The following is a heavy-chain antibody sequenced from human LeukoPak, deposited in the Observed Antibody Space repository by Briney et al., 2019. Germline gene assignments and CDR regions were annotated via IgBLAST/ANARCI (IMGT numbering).Heavy chain of an antibody. CDR1: GFTVSSNY. CDR2: IYSGGST. Sequence: GGSLRLSCAASGFTVSSNYMSWVRQAPGKGLEWVSVIYSGGSTYYADSVKGRFTISRDNSKNSLYLQMNSLRAEDTAVYYCARVDTAMVTPYFDYWGQGTLVTVSS. CDR3: ARVDTAMVTPYFDY. V-gene: IGHV3-66*01. J-gene: IGHJ4*02. D-gene: IGHD5-18*01.